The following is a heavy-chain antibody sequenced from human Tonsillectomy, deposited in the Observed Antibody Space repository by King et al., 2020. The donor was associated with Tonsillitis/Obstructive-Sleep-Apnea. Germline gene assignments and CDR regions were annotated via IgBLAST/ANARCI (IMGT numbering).Heavy chain of an antibody. CDR3: AREAYYDSSGYYVDY. CDR1: GITFSSYW. D-gene: IGHD3-22*01. J-gene: IGHJ4*02. V-gene: IGHV3-7*03. CDR2: INQDGSEK. Sequence: VQLVESGGGLVQPGGSLRLSCAASGITFSSYWMSWVRQAPGKGLEWVANINQDGSEKYYVDSVKGRFTISRDNAKNSLYLQMNSLRAEDTAVYYCAREAYYDSSGYYVDYWGQGTLVTGSS.